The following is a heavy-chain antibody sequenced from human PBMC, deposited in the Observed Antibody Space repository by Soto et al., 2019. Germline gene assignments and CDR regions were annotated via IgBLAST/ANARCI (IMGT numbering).Heavy chain of an antibody. D-gene: IGHD6-6*01. CDR1: GFTLSSCV. CDR3: AKGPEQLVHGVFDY. J-gene: IGHJ4*02. Sequence: EVQLLESGGGLLQPGGSLRLSCAASGFTLSSCVMTWVRQPPGKGLEWVSGIDTGGGGTYYADSVKGRFTISRDNSKNTLYRQRNSLRAEDTAVYYCAKGPEQLVHGVFDYWGQGTLVTVFS. V-gene: IGHV3-23*01. CDR2: IDTGGGGT.